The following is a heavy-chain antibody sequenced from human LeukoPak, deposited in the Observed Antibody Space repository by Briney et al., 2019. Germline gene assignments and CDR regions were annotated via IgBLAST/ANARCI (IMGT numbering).Heavy chain of an antibody. CDR3: VFQGYDSSGYYFDY. CDR2: ISSSGSTT. Sequence: GGSLRLSCAASGFTFSGSAMHWVRQAPGKGLEWVSYISSSGSTTYYADSVKGRFTISGDNAKNSLYLQMNSLRAEDTAVYYCVFQGYDSSGYYFDYWGQGTLVTVSS. V-gene: IGHV3-48*04. CDR1: GFTFSGSA. D-gene: IGHD3-22*01. J-gene: IGHJ4*02.